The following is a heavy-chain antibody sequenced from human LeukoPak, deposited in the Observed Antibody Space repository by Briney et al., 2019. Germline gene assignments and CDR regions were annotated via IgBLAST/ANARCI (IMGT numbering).Heavy chain of an antibody. CDR2: INWNGGST. CDR1: GFTFSSYE. CDR3: ARWGSGYNLFDY. D-gene: IGHD3-3*01. Sequence: GGSLRLSCAASGFTFSSYEMNWVRQAPGKGLEWVSGINWNGGSTGYADSVKGRFTISRDNAKNSLYLQMNSLRAEDTALYYCARWGSGYNLFDYWGQGILVTVSS. V-gene: IGHV3-20*04. J-gene: IGHJ4*02.